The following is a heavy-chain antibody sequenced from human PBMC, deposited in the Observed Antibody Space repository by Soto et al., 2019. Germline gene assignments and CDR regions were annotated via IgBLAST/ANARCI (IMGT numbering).Heavy chain of an antibody. CDR3: ARDLGSGYDPGDY. V-gene: IGHV1-69*12. CDR2: IIPTIGTT. Sequence: QVQLVQSGAEVKKPGSSVKVSCKASGDTFTIFAISWVRQAPGQVLEWMGGIIPTIGTTNYAQRFEGRITITGDESTGTAYMELSSLKSEDTAVYYCARDLGSGYDPGDYWGQGTLVTVSS. CDR1: GDTFTIFA. J-gene: IGHJ4*02. D-gene: IGHD5-12*01.